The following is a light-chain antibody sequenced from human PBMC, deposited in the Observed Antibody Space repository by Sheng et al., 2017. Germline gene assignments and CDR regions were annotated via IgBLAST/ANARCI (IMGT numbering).Light chain of an antibody. CDR2: GAS. V-gene: IGKV3D-20*02. J-gene: IGKJ4*01. Sequence: ETVLTQSPGTLSLSPGERATLSCRATQDVPSNYLAWYQQKPGQAPRLLIYGASNRATGIPDRFSGGGSGTDFTLTISRLEPGDFAVYYCHQRFNWPLTFGGGTKVEIK. CDR3: HQRFNWPLT. CDR1: QDVPSNY.